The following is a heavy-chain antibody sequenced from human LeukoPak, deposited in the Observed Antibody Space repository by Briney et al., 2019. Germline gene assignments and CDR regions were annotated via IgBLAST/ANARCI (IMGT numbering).Heavy chain of an antibody. CDR3: ARHVVGVGFDY. V-gene: IGHV3-48*04. CDR2: ISTDSTTI. J-gene: IGHJ4*02. CDR1: GFTFSAYS. D-gene: IGHD3-22*01. Sequence: GGSLRLSCAASGFTFSAYSVNWVRQAPGKGLQWISYISTDSTTIYYADSVKGRFTISRDNTKKSLYLQMNSLRAEDTAVYYCARHVVGVGFDYWGQGTLVTVSS.